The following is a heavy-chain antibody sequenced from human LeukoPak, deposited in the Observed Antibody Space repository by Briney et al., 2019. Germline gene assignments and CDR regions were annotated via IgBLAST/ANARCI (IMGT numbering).Heavy chain of an antibody. CDR3: ARVFGQLSSSGWTTTPGIDY. V-gene: IGHV5-51*01. CDR1: GYSFTSYW. J-gene: IGHJ4*02. D-gene: IGHD6-19*01. Sequence: GESLKISCKDSGYSFTSYWIGWVRQMPGKGLEWMGIIYPGDSDTRYGPSFQGQVTISADKSISTAYLQWSSLKASDTAMYYCARVFGQLSSSGWTTTPGIDYWGQGTLVTVSS. CDR2: IYPGDSDT.